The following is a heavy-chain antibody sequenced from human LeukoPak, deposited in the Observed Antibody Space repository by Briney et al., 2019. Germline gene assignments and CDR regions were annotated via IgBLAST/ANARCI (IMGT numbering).Heavy chain of an antibody. CDR1: GYTFTGYY. V-gene: IGHV1-2*02. J-gene: IGHJ4*02. CDR2: INPNSGGT. Sequence: ASVKVSCKASGYTFTGYYMHWVRQAPGQGLEWMGWINPNSGGTNYAQKFQGRVTMTRDTSISTAYMELSRLRSDDTAVYYCARDLIARAVAGHWGQGTLVTVSS. D-gene: IGHD6-19*01. CDR3: ARDLIARAVAGH.